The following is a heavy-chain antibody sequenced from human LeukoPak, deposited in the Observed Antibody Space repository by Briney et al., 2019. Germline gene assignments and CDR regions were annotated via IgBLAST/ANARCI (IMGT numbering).Heavy chain of an antibody. CDR3: AKEHSGYDLGYFDY. J-gene: IGHJ4*02. CDR1: GFTFSSYG. V-gene: IGHV3-33*06. CDR2: IWYDGSNK. D-gene: IGHD5-12*01. Sequence: PGGSLRLSCAASGFTFSSYGMHWVRQAPGKGLEWVAVIWYDGSNKYYADSVKGRFTISRDNSKNTLYLQMSSLRAEDTAVYYCAKEHSGYDLGYFDYWGQGTLVTVSS.